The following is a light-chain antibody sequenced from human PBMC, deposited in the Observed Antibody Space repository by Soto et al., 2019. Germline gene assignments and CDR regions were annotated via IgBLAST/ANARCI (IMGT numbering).Light chain of an antibody. Sequence: EIVMTQSPATLSVSPGERATLSCRASQSVFSSLAWYQQKPGQAPRLLIYGAATRATGSPARFSGSGSGTEFTLTISSLQSEDFAVYYCQQYHNWPAFGQGTKVDIK. CDR1: QSVFSS. CDR2: GAA. V-gene: IGKV3-15*01. J-gene: IGKJ1*01. CDR3: QQYHNWPA.